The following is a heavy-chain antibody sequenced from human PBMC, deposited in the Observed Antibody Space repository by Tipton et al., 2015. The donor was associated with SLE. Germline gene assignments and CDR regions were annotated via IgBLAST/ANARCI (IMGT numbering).Heavy chain of an antibody. J-gene: IGHJ3*02. CDR3: AREVITLVQGFIHDDAFNI. CDR1: GGSISSHH. CDR2: IYYTGST. V-gene: IGHV4-59*11. D-gene: IGHD3-10*01. Sequence: TLSLTCTVSGGSISSHHWSWIRQPPGKGLEWIGNIYYTGSTKYNPSLKSRVTISRDTSMNQFSLKLNSVTAADTAVYYCAREVITLVQGFIHDDAFNIWGQGTMVAVSS.